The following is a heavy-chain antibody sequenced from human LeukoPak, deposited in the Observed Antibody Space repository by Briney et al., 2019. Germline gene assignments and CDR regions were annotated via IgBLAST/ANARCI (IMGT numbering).Heavy chain of an antibody. V-gene: IGHV4-59*01. Sequence: SETLSLTCTVSGGSLSDYSWNWLRQPPGKGLEWIGYIYYSGRTNYNPSLKSRVSISVDTSKNQFSLKLSSVTAADTAVYYCARDFRGSVDAFDIWGQGTMVAVSS. CDR3: ARDFRGSVDAFDI. CDR1: GGSLSDYS. J-gene: IGHJ3*02. CDR2: IYYSGRT.